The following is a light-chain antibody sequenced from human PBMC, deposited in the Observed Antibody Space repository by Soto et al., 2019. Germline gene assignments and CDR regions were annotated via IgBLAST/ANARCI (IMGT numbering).Light chain of an antibody. CDR1: SSDVGGYNY. J-gene: IGLJ2*01. CDR3: SSYTSRSTPV. CDR2: EVS. Sequence: QSALTQPASVSGTPGQSITISCTGTSSDVGGYNYVSWYQHHPGKAPKLMIYEVSNRPSGVSSCFAGSTSGNTAPLTSSVRPDEDEAYYYCSSYTSRSTPVFGGGTKVTVL. V-gene: IGLV2-14*01.